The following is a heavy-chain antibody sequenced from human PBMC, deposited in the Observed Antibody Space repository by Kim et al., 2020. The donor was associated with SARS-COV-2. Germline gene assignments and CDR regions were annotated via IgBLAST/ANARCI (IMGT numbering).Heavy chain of an antibody. CDR3: ARHSPVVTAIPYFDH. CDR2: LYYSGTT. V-gene: IGHV4-39*01. Sequence: SETLSLTCTVSGDSINKSTYYWGWIRQSPGKGLEWIGSLYYSGTTYYNPSLKTRVIISVDTSQNHFSLSLSSVTAADTAVYYCARHSPVVTAIPYFDHWGQGALVTVSS. CDR1: GDSINKSTYY. J-gene: IGHJ4*02. D-gene: IGHD2-21*02.